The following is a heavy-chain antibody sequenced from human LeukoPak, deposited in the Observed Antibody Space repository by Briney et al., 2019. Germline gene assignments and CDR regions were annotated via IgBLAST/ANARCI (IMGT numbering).Heavy chain of an antibody. D-gene: IGHD2-2*01. CDR2: INPNSGGT. CDR1: GYTFTGYY. J-gene: IGHJ6*02. Sequence: ASVKVSCKASGYTFTGYYMHWVRQAPGQGLEWMGWINPNSGGTNYAQKFQGRGTKTRDASISTAYMELSRLRSDDTAVYYCARVNCSSTSCYSPGYYYYGMDVWGQGTTVTVSS. CDR3: ARVNCSSTSCYSPGYYYYGMDV. V-gene: IGHV1-2*02.